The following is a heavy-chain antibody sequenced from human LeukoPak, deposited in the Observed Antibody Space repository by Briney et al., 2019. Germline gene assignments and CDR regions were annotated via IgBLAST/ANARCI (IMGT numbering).Heavy chain of an antibody. J-gene: IGHJ4*02. D-gene: IGHD1-14*01. Sequence: ASVKVSCKASGYTFDNFYIHWVRQAQGQGPEWMGWINGNDGSTNYAQKFQGRVTMTRVTAISTVYMDLSGLRPDDTAIYYCARDEGSTYNQLDYWGQGTLVTVSS. V-gene: IGHV1-2*02. CDR2: INGNDGST. CDR1: GYTFDNFY. CDR3: ARDEGSTYNQLDY.